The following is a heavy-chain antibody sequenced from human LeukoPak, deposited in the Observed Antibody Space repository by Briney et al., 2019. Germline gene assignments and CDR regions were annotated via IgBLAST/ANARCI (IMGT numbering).Heavy chain of an antibody. Sequence: PGGSLTLSCAASGFAYSSYCMSWVRQAPGKGLEWVSTIRGSGGGTYYADSVKGRFTISRDNSKNTLYLQMNSLRDEDTALYYCAKAGIGVVGYFDYWGQRTLVTVSS. J-gene: IGHJ4*02. CDR3: AKAGIGVVGYFDY. CDR1: GFAYSSYC. CDR2: IRGSGGGT. V-gene: IGHV3-23*01. D-gene: IGHD6-19*01.